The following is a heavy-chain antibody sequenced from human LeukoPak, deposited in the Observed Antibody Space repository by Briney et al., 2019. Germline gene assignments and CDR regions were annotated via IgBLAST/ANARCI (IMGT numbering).Heavy chain of an antibody. Sequence: GRSLRLSCAASGFTFSSYAMHWVRQAPGKGLEWVALISYDGTNKFYEDSVKSRFTISRDNSKNTLFLQVNSLRAEDTAVYYCARDLTGWGESSGYSDYWGQGTLVTVSS. D-gene: IGHD3-22*01. CDR1: GFTFSSYA. CDR3: ARDLTGWGESSGYSDY. J-gene: IGHJ4*02. CDR2: ISYDGTNK. V-gene: IGHV3-30*01.